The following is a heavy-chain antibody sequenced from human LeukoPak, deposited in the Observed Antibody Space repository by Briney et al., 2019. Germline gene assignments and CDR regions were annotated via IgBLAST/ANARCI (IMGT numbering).Heavy chain of an antibody. CDR2: MNPNSGNT. J-gene: IGHJ4*02. CDR1: GYTLTSYD. CDR3: ARGLNSGWFDFDS. D-gene: IGHD6-19*01. V-gene: IGHV1-8*01. Sequence: ASVKVSCKASGYTLTSYDINWVRQATGQGLEWMGWMNPNSGNTGYAQTFQGRVTMTRNTSISTAYMELSSLKSEDTAVYYCARGLNSGWFDFDSWGQGTLVTVSS.